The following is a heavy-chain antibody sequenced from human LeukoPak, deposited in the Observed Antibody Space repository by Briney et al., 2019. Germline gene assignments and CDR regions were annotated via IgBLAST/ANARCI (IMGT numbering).Heavy chain of an antibody. V-gene: IGHV3-30-3*01. J-gene: IGHJ3*02. CDR1: GFTFSSYA. CDR3: ARPGDSGSYFDAFDI. Sequence: GGSLRLSCAASGFTFSSYAMHWVRQAPGKGLEWVAVISYDGSNKYYADSVKGRFTISRDNSKNTLYLQMNSLRAEDTAVYHCARPGDSGSYFDAFDIWGQGTMVTVSS. CDR2: ISYDGSNK. D-gene: IGHD1-26*01.